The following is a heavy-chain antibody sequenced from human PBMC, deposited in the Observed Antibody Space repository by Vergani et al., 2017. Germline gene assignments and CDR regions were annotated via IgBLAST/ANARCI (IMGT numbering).Heavy chain of an antibody. CDR2: INTSGGST. V-gene: IGHV1-46*01. CDR1: GYTFTSYY. CDR3: SSECSGYDPYFDY. J-gene: IGHJ4*02. D-gene: IGHD5-12*01. Sequence: QVQLVQSGAEVKKPGASVKVSCKASGYTFTSYYMHWVRQAPGKGLEWMGIINTSGGSTSYAQKFQGRVTMTRDTSTSTVYMELSSLRSEDTAVYYCSSECSGYDPYFDYWGQGTLVTVSS.